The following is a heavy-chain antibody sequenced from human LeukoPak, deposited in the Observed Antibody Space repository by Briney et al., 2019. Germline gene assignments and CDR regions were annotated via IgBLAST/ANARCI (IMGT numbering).Heavy chain of an antibody. CDR3: ARAGLTTDSSVNF. V-gene: IGHV1-18*01. D-gene: IGHD3-22*01. CDR2: ISPCGGDT. CDR1: GHTFTRDG. J-gene: IGHJ4*02. Sequence: APVKVSCKPSGHTFTRDGISWVRQSPGQRLEWMGWISPCGGDTNYAQNLQGRVTITTDTSTSTAYMELRSLRSDDTAVYYGARAGLTTDSSVNFWGEGSLVTVSS.